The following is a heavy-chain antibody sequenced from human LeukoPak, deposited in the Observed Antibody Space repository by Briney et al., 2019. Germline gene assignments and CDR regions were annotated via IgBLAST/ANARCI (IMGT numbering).Heavy chain of an antibody. CDR1: GGSFSGYY. J-gene: IGHJ4*02. CDR3: ARGAHYYDILTGYPRPQYYFDY. D-gene: IGHD3-9*01. V-gene: IGHV4-34*01. Sequence: SETLSLTSAVYGGSFSGYYWSWIRQPPGKGLEWIGEINHSGSTNYNPSLKSRVTISVDTSKNQFSLKLSSVTAADTAVYYCARGAHYYDILTGYPRPQYYFDYWGRGTLVTVSS. CDR2: INHSGST.